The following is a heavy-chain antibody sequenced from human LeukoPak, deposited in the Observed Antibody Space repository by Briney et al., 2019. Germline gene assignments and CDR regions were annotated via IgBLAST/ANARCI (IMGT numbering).Heavy chain of an antibody. V-gene: IGHV1-69*01. D-gene: IGHD3-10*01. J-gene: IGHJ4*02. CDR1: GGTFSSYA. CDR2: IIPIFGTA. Sequence: GSLVKVSCKASGGTFSSYAISWVRQAPGQGLEWMGGIIPIFGTANYAQKFQGRVTITADESTSTAYMELSSLRSEDTAVYYCARGQPMVRGVHPLDYWGQGTLVTVSS. CDR3: ARGQPMVRGVHPLDY.